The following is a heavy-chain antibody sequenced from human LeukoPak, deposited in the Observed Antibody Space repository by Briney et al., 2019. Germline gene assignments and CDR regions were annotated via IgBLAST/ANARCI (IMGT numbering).Heavy chain of an antibody. D-gene: IGHD7-27*01. CDR3: AKTNWGSAFDI. CDR1: GFTFSSYA. V-gene: IGHV3-30*18. J-gene: IGHJ3*02. Sequence: GGSLRLSCAASGFTFSSYAMSWVRQAPGKGLEWVAVISYDGSNKYYADSVKGRFTISRDNSKNTLYLQMNSLRAEDTAVYYCAKTNWGSAFDIWGQGTMVTVSS. CDR2: ISYDGSNK.